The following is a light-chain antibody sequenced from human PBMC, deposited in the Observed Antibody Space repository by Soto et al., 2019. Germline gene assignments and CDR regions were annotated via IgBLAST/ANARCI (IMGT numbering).Light chain of an antibody. V-gene: IGLV1-40*01. CDR2: GNS. CDR1: SSNIVAGYD. Sequence: QSVLTQPPSVSGAPGQRVTISCTGSSSNIVAGYDVHWYQQLPGTAPKLLIYGNSNRPSGVPDRFSGSKSGTSASLDITGLQAEDEADYYCQSYDSSLSGPWVFGGGTKLTVL. CDR3: QSYDSSLSGPWV. J-gene: IGLJ3*02.